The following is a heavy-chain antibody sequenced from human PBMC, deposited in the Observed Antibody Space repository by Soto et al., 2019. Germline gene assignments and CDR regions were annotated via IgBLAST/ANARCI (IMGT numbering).Heavy chain of an antibody. CDR3: ARAGYYGSGSYYYGYYGMDV. J-gene: IGHJ6*02. Sequence: PSETLSLTCTVSGGSISSSSYYWGWIRQPPGKGLEWIGSIYYSGSTYYNPSLKSRVTISVDTSKNQFSLKLSSVTAADTAVYYCARAGYYGSGSYYYGYYGMDVWGQGTTVTVSS. CDR2: IYYSGST. CDR1: GGSISSSSYY. V-gene: IGHV4-39*01. D-gene: IGHD3-10*01.